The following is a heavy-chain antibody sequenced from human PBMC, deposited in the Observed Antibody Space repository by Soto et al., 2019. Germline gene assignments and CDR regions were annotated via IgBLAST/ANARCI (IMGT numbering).Heavy chain of an antibody. D-gene: IGHD3-22*01. CDR2: IYYSGST. V-gene: IGHV4-30-4*01. CDR1: GCSISSGDYY. J-gene: IGHJ3*02. Sequence: SETLSLTCTVSGCSISSGDYYWSWIRQPPGKGLEWIGYIYYSGSTYYNPSLKSRVTISVDTSKNQFSLKLSSVTAADTAVYYCARGPNYYDSSGYSLDAFDIWGQGTMVTVSS. CDR3: ARGPNYYDSSGYSLDAFDI.